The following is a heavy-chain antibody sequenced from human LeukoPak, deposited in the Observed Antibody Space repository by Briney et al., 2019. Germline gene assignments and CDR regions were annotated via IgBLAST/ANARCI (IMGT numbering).Heavy chain of an antibody. Sequence: PGGSLRLSCAASGFTFSSYAMSWVRQAPGKGLEWVSAISGSGGSTYYAASVKGRFTISRDNSKNTLYLQMNSLRAEDTAVYYCAKAGVYYYDSSGYSWAFDIWGQGTMVTVSS. CDR2: ISGSGGST. D-gene: IGHD3-22*01. CDR3: AKAGVYYYDSSGYSWAFDI. CDR1: GFTFSSYA. J-gene: IGHJ3*02. V-gene: IGHV3-23*01.